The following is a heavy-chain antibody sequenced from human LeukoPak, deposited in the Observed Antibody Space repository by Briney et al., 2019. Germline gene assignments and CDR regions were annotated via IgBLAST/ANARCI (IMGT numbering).Heavy chain of an antibody. V-gene: IGHV3-23*01. CDR3: VKVLPQFYSDSSTYAAY. CDR1: GFTFSNYA. D-gene: IGHD3-22*01. J-gene: IGHJ4*02. CDR2: IRDSGAST. Sequence: QPGGSLRLSCSASGFTFSNYAMAWARQAPGKGLEWVSAIRDSGASTYFADSVKGRFTISRDNSYNTLYMQMNSLRAADTAVYYCVKVLPQFYSDSSTYAAYWGQGTLVTVSS.